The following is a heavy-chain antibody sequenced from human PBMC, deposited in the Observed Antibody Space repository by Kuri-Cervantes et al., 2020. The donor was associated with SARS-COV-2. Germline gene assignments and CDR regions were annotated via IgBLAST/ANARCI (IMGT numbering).Heavy chain of an antibody. V-gene: IGHV3-21*01. Sequence: GESLKISCAVSGFTFSTSAMNWVRQAPGKGLEWVSSISSSSSYIYYADSVKGRFTISRDNAKNSLYLQMNSLRAEDTAVYYCARGLNIAQPVDFDYWGQGTLVTVSS. J-gene: IGHJ4*02. CDR3: ARGLNIAQPVDFDY. CDR1: GFTFSTSA. CDR2: ISSSSSYI. D-gene: IGHD2/OR15-2a*01.